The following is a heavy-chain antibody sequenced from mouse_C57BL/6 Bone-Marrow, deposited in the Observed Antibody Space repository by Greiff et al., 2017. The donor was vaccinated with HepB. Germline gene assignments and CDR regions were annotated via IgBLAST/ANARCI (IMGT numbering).Heavy chain of an antibody. CDR2: IWRGGST. CDR1: GFSLTSSG. V-gene: IGHV2-5*01. J-gene: IGHJ4*01. D-gene: IGHD5-5*01. Sequence: VQRVESGPGLVQPSQSLSITCTVSGFSLTSSGVHWVRQSPVKGLEWLGVIWRGGSTDYNAAFMSRLSITKDNSKSQVFFKMNSLQADDTAIYYCAKTLPYGAMDYWGQGTSVTVSS. CDR3: AKTLPYGAMDY.